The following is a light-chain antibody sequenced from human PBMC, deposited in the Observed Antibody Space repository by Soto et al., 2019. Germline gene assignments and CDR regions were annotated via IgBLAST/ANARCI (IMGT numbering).Light chain of an antibody. V-gene: IGKV3-11*01. CDR3: QQRSNWPRT. CDR1: QSVSSY. J-gene: IGKJ1*01. CDR2: DAS. Sequence: EILMTPSPATLSLSPGDRATLSCRASQSVSSYLAWYQQKPGQAPRLLIYDASNRATGIPARFSGSGSGTDFTLTISSLEPEDFAVYYCQQRSNWPRTFGQGTKVDIK.